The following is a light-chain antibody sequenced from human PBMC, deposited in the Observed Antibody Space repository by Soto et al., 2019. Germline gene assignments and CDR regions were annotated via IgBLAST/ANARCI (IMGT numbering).Light chain of an antibody. V-gene: IGKV3-15*01. CDR2: GAS. CDR3: QQYNNWPPGT. J-gene: IGKJ4*01. Sequence: EIVMTQSPATVSVSPGERVALSCRASQSVRTNLAWYQQKPGQAPRLLIYGASTRATGIPARFSGSVSGTEFTLTISSLQSEDFAVYHCQQYNNWPPGTFGGGTKVEIK. CDR1: QSVRTN.